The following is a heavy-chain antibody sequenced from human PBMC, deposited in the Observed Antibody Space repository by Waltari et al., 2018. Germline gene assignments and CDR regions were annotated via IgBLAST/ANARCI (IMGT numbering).Heavy chain of an antibody. CDR2: TSTNNGNT. CDR1: GYTFTTYG. D-gene: IGHD3-10*01. Sequence: QVQLVQSGGEVKKPGASVKVSCKASGYTFTTYGISWVRQAPGQGLEWMGWTSTNNGNTNNAQKLQGRVTMTTDTSTSTAYMELRSLRSDDTAVYYCARAQITMVRGVYYYYYMDVWGKGTTVTVSS. J-gene: IGHJ6*03. V-gene: IGHV1-18*01. CDR3: ARAQITMVRGVYYYYYMDV.